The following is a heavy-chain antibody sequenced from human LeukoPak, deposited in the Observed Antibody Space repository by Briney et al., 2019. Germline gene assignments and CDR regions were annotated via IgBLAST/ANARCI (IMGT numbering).Heavy chain of an antibody. CDR2: ISSNNFTV. Sequence: GGSVRLSCAASGFTFSTYSMNWVRQAPGKGLEWVSYISSNNFTVYYADSVKGRFTISRDNAKNSLYLQMNSLRAEDTAVYYCARDLGQDYWGQGTLVTVSS. J-gene: IGHJ4*02. CDR3: ARDLGQDY. CDR1: GFTFSTYS. V-gene: IGHV3-48*01.